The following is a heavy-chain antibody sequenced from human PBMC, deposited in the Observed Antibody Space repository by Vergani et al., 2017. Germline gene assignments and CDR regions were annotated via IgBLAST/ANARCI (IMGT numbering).Heavy chain of an antibody. J-gene: IGHJ3*02. CDR1: GGSISSSSYY. CDR3: ARHAYSSSLYAFDI. D-gene: IGHD6-13*01. CDR2: IYYSGST. V-gene: IGHV4-39*01. Sequence: QLQLQESGPGLVKPSETLSLTCTVSGGSISSSSYYWGWIRQPPGKGLEWIGGIYYSGSTYYNQSIKSRVTISVDTSKNQFSLKLSSVTAADTAVYYCARHAYSSSLYAFDIWGQGTIVTLYS.